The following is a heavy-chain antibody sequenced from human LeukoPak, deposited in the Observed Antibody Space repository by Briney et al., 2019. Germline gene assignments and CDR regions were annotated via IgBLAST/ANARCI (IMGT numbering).Heavy chain of an antibody. CDR3: ARDTSEGDYAWWFDP. V-gene: IGHV1-46*01. Sequence: ASVKVSCKASGYTFTSYYMHWVRQAPGQGLEWMGIINPSGGSTSYAQKFQGRVTMTRDMSTSTDYMELSNLRSDDTAVCFCARDTSEGDYAWWFDPWGQGTLVTVAS. CDR2: INPSGGST. D-gene: IGHD3-16*01. CDR1: GYTFTSYY. J-gene: IGHJ5*02.